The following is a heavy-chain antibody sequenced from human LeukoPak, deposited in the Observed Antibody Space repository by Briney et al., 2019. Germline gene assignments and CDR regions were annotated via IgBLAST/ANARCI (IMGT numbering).Heavy chain of an antibody. CDR2: ISYDGSDK. Sequence: GGSLRLSCSASGFTFSSYAMHWVRQAPGKGLEWVAIISYDGSDKYYADSVKGRLTISRDNSKSTLYLQMISLRTEDTAVYYCARADGSVAGPPSGHWGQGTLVTVSS. CDR1: GFTFSSYA. CDR3: ARADGSVAGPPSGH. J-gene: IGHJ4*02. D-gene: IGHD6-19*01. V-gene: IGHV3-30-3*01.